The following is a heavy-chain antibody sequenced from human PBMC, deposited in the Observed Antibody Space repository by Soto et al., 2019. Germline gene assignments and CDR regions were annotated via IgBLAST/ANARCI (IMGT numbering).Heavy chain of an antibody. CDR1: GFTFSTYA. CDR3: AKGGDGYCSTTSCLFHFDY. Sequence: EVQLLESGGGLVQTGGSLRLSCAASGFTFSTYAMSWVRQAPGKGLEWVSTISGSADATFYAASVKGRFAIFRDNSRTMFYLQMNSLRAEDTAVYYCAKGGDGYCSTTSCLFHFDYWGPGTLATVSS. D-gene: IGHD2-2*01. J-gene: IGHJ4*02. CDR2: ISGSADAT. V-gene: IGHV3-23*01.